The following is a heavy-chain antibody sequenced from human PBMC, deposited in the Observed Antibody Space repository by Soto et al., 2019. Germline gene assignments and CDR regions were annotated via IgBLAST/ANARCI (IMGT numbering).Heavy chain of an antibody. CDR3: ARVRSKGPYSSSSEFDY. Sequence: SETLSLTCAVYGGSFIGYYWICIRHPPFKGLEWIGEINHSGSTNYNPSLKSRVTISVDTSKNQFSLKLSSVTAADTAVYYCARVRSKGPYSSSSEFDYWGQGTLVTVSS. CDR1: GGSFIGYY. CDR2: INHSGST. J-gene: IGHJ4*02. V-gene: IGHV4-34*01. D-gene: IGHD6-6*01.